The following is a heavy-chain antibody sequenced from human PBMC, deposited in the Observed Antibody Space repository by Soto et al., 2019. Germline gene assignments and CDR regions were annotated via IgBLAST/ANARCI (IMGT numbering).Heavy chain of an antibody. V-gene: IGHV1-69*01. CDR3: ARVSLRGHLLGNFDY. CDR2: IIPIFGTT. Sequence: QVQLVQSGAEVKKPGSSVKVSCKASGGTFNTHTISWVRQAPGQGREWMGGIIPIFGTTNYAQNFQGRVTITADESTSTAYMELSSLISEDTAVYYCARVSLRGHLLGNFDYWGQGTLVTVSS. J-gene: IGHJ4*02. CDR1: GGTFNTHT. D-gene: IGHD3-10*01.